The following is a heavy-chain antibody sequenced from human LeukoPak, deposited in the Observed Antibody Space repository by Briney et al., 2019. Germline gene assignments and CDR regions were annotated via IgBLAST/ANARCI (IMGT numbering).Heavy chain of an antibody. CDR2: ISSSSSYI. CDR3: ARVPFSAASGY. V-gene: IGHV3-21*01. J-gene: IGHJ4*02. Sequence: GGSLRLSCAASGFTFSSYSMNWVRQAPGKGLEWVSSISSSSSYIYYADSVKGRFTISRDNAKNSLYLQMNSLRAEDTAVYYCARVPFSAASGYWGQGTLVTVPS. D-gene: IGHD2-2*01. CDR1: GFTFSSYS.